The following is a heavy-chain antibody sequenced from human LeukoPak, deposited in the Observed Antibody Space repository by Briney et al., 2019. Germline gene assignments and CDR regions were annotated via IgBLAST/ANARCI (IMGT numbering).Heavy chain of an antibody. V-gene: IGHV4-4*07. Sequence: TSETLSLTCTVSGGSISSYYWSWIRQPAGKGLEWIGRIYTSGSTNYNPSLKSRVTMSVDTSKNQFSLKLSSVTAADTAVYYCARGRRPYSTQGWFDPWGQGTLVTVSS. J-gene: IGHJ5*02. CDR3: ARGRRPYSTQGWFDP. D-gene: IGHD6-13*01. CDR2: IYTSGST. CDR1: GGSISSYY.